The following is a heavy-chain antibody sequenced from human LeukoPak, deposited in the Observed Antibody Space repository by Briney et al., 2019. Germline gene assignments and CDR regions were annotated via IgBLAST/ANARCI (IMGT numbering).Heavy chain of an antibody. CDR2: IDHDGSGT. CDR1: GFTFSSYW. CDR3: VRDGHGDYPIDY. V-gene: IGHV3-74*01. J-gene: IGHJ4*02. D-gene: IGHD4-17*01. Sequence: TGGSLRLSCAASGFTFSSYWMHWVRQAPGKGLVWVSRIDHDGSGTSYTDFVEGRFTISRDNAKNTLYLQMNSLRAEDTAVYYCVRDGHGDYPIDYWGQGTLVTVSS.